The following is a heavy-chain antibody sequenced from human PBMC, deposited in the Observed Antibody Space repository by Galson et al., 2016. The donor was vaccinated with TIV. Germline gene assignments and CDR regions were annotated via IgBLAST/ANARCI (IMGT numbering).Heavy chain of an antibody. CDR3: AKVDSSGFDYVRRFDF. CDR2: ISAGGGRT. V-gene: IGHV3-23*01. J-gene: IGHJ4*02. Sequence: SLRLSCAASGFTFSSFAVSWVRQAPGKGLEWVSGISAGGGRTNYAESVKGRFTISRDNPKNTLYLQMSSLRAEDTAVYFCAKVDSSGFDYVRRFDFWGQGTLATVSS. CDR1: GFTFSSFA. D-gene: IGHD3-22*01.